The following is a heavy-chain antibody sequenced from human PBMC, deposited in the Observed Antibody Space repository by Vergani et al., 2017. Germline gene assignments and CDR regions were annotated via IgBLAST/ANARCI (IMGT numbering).Heavy chain of an antibody. V-gene: IGHV4-59*01. CDR3: ARGIAAATPFDY. D-gene: IGHD6-13*01. CDR2: IYYSGST. CDR1: GGSISSYY. Sequence: QVQLQESGPGLVKPSETLSLTCTVSGGSISSYYWSWIRQPPGKGLEWIGYIYYSGSTNYNPSLTSRVTISVDTSKNQFSLKLSSVTAADTAVYYCARGIAAATPFDYWGQGTLVTVSS. J-gene: IGHJ4*02.